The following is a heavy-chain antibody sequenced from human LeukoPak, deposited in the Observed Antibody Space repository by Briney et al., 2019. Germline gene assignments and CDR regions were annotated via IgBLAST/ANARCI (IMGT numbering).Heavy chain of an antibody. CDR1: GGSISSGDYY. D-gene: IGHD2-15*01. CDR2: IYYSGST. J-gene: IGHJ5*02. V-gene: IGHV4-30-4*01. Sequence: SQALSLTCTVSGGSISSGDYYWSWIRQLPGKGLEWIGYIYYSGSTYYNPSLKSRVTISVDTSKNQFSLKLSSVTAADTAVYYCARLRRDCGGGSCYSASRFDPWGQGTLVTVSS. CDR3: ARLRRDCGGGSCYSASRFDP.